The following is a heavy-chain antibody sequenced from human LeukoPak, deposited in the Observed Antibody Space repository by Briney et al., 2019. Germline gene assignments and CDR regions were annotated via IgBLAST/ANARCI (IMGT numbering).Heavy chain of an antibody. Sequence: GGSLRLSCAASGFTVSSNYMSWVRQAPGKGLEWVSLIYSGGSTYYADSVQGRFTISRDNSKNTLYLQMNSLRAGDTAVYYCASRDKGYYNVRDVWGQGTTVTVSS. CDR3: ASRDKGYYNVRDV. J-gene: IGHJ6*02. CDR1: GFTVSSNY. D-gene: IGHD5-24*01. CDR2: IYSGGST. V-gene: IGHV3-66*01.